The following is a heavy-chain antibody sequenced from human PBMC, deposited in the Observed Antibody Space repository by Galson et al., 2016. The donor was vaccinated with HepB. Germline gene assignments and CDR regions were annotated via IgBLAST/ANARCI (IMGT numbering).Heavy chain of an antibody. V-gene: IGHV4-4*02. Sequence: SETLSLTCAVSGGSISSSNWWSWVRQPPGKGLEWIGEIYHSGNTNYNPSLKSRNTISVDESKSQFSLKLSSVTAGDTAVYYWSSGSGNWYGVHVYWGQGTLVTVSS. CDR1: GGSISSSNW. J-gene: IGHJ4*02. CDR3: SSGSGNWYGVHVY. D-gene: IGHD1-1*01. CDR2: IYHSGNT.